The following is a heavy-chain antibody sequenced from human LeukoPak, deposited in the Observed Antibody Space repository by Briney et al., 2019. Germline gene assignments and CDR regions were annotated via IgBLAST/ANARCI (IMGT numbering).Heavy chain of an antibody. CDR2: ITTDNDNT. CDR1: NYTFTSFG. J-gene: IGHJ4*02. V-gene: IGHV1-18*01. Sequence: ASVKVSCKASNYTFTSFGITWVRQAPGQGLEYMGWITTDNDNTNYAQKFQGRVTMTTDTSTSTAYMELRSLTSDDTAVYYCARRSGTFFDFDYWGQGILVTVSS. CDR3: ARRSGTFFDFDY. D-gene: IGHD1-26*01.